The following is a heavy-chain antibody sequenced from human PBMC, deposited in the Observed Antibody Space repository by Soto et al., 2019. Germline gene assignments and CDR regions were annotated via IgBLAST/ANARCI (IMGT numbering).Heavy chain of an antibody. V-gene: IGHV1-69*06. J-gene: IGHJ5*02. CDR3: ARGLNYSPTKRGGWFDP. Sequence: QVQLVQSGAEVKKPGSSVKVSCKASGGTFSSYAISWVRQAPGQGLEWMGGIIPIFGTANYAQKFQGRVTITADKSTSTAYMELSRLRSEDTAVYYCARGLNYSPTKRGGWFDPWGQGTLVTVSS. CDR2: IIPIFGTA. CDR1: GGTFSSYA. D-gene: IGHD4-4*01.